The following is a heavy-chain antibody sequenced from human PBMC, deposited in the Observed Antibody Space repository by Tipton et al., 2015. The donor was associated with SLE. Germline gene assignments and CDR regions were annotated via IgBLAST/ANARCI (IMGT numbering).Heavy chain of an antibody. D-gene: IGHD1-1*01. J-gene: IGHJ4*02. Sequence: LRLSCTVSGASISSYYWSWVRQPPGKGLEWIGYMYYNGNTNYNPSLKSRVTISVDTSKNQFSLKLSSVTAADTAVYYCARGVLRPFDYWGQGTLVTVSS. CDR2: MYYNGNT. CDR3: ARGVLRPFDY. V-gene: IGHV4-59*12. CDR1: GASISSYY.